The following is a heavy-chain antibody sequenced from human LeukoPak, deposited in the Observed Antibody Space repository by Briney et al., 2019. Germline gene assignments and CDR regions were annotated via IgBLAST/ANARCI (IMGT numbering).Heavy chain of an antibody. CDR1: GGSISSSSYY. J-gene: IGHJ5*02. D-gene: IGHD3-3*01. Sequence: SETLSLTCTVSGGSISSSSYYWGWIRQPPGKGLEWIGSVYYSGSTHYNPSLKSRVTISVDTSKNQFSLKLSSVTAADTAVYYCARLFLSGYYLGFDPWGQGTLVTVSS. CDR3: ARLFLSGYYLGFDP. V-gene: IGHV4-39*01. CDR2: VYYSGST.